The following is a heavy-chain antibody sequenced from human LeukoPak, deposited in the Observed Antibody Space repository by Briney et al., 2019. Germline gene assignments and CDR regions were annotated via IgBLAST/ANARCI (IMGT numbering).Heavy chain of an antibody. CDR2: INPNSGAT. Sequence: ASVKVSCKASGYIFTGYYIHWVRQAPGQGLEWMGWINPNSGATNYAQKFQGRVIMTRDPSIGTAYMEVRRLRSDDTAVYYCARDAQFIVVVPAAKLNYMDVWGKGTTVTVSS. D-gene: IGHD2-2*01. CDR1: GYIFTGYY. CDR3: ARDAQFIVVVPAAKLNYMDV. V-gene: IGHV1-2*02. J-gene: IGHJ6*03.